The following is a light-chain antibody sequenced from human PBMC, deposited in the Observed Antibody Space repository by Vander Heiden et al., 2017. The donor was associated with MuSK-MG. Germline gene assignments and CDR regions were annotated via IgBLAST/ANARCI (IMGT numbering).Light chain of an antibody. CDR3: QQRNLGDPVEK. CDR2: DAS. V-gene: IGKV3-11*01. CDR1: QNINNY. Sequence: PGETATLSCRASQNINNYLAWYQQKPGQAPRLLIFDASNRATGITARFSGSGYATAVILTISSREPDDFAVYFCQQRNLGDPVEKFGQGTKVEIK. J-gene: IGKJ1*01.